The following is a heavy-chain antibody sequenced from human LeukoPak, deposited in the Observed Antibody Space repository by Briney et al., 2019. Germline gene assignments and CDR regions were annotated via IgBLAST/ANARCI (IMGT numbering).Heavy chain of an antibody. CDR1: GGSIGSYY. V-gene: IGHV4-59*01. CDR3: ARADYDFWSGYYIDY. CDR2: IYYSGST. J-gene: IGHJ4*02. D-gene: IGHD3-3*01. Sequence: PSETLSLTCTVSGGSIGSYYWSWIRQPPGKGLEWIGYIYYSGSTNYNPSLKSRVTISVDTSKNQFSLKLSSVTAADTAVYYCARADYDFWSGYYIDYWGQGTLVTVSS.